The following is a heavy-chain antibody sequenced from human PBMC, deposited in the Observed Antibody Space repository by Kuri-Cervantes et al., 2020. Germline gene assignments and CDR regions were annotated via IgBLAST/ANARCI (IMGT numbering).Heavy chain of an antibody. V-gene: IGHV4-31*03. CDR1: GGSISSGGHY. Sequence: SETLSLTCTVSGGSISSGGHYCSWIRQHPGKGLEWIGYIYYSGSTYYNPSLKSRVTISVDTSKNQFSLKLSSVTAADTAVYYCARSPPGNYDFWSGYAYYYYGMDVWGQGTTVTVSS. CDR2: IYYSGST. CDR3: ARSPPGNYDFWSGYAYYYYGMDV. D-gene: IGHD3-3*01. J-gene: IGHJ6*02.